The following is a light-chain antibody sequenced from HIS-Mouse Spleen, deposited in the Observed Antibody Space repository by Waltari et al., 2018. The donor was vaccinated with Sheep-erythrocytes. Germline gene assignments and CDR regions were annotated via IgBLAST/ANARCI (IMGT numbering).Light chain of an antibody. CDR1: SSDAGGYNY. Sequence: QSALTQPRSVSGSPGQSVTISCTGTSSDAGGYNYVSWYQQHPGKAPKLMIYDVIKRPAGVPDRVSGSKAGNTASLTISGLQAEDEADYYCCSYAGSYNHVFATGTKVTVL. J-gene: IGLJ1*01. CDR2: DVI. V-gene: IGLV2-11*01. CDR3: CSYAGSYNHV.